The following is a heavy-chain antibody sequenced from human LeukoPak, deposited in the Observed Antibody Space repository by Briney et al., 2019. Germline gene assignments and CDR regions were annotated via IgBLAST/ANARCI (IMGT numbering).Heavy chain of an antibody. Sequence: GGSLRLSCAASGFTFTNYGMHWVRQAPGKGLEWVAGISYDGSNKYYPDSVKGRLTISRDNSKNTLYLQMNSLRAEDTAVYYCAKEGDYSSSSPFDYWGQGTLVTVSS. CDR1: GFTFTNYG. D-gene: IGHD6-6*01. V-gene: IGHV3-30*18. J-gene: IGHJ4*02. CDR2: ISYDGSNK. CDR3: AKEGDYSSSSPFDY.